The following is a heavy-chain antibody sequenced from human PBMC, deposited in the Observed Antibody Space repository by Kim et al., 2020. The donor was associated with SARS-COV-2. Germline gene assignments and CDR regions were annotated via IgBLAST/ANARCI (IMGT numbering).Heavy chain of an antibody. CDR3: ARFDDSNGYYQYYFDY. CDR1: GFTFSNYA. CDR2: ISGSGRTT. V-gene: IGHV3-23*01. J-gene: IGHJ4*02. D-gene: IGHD3-22*01. Sequence: GGSLRLSCVTSGFTFSNYALSSVRQAPGKGLEWVSAISGSGRTTYSADSVRGRFTISRDSSKNTVYLQMNSLRAEDTAMYYCARFDDSNGYYQYYFDYWGQGTQVTVSS.